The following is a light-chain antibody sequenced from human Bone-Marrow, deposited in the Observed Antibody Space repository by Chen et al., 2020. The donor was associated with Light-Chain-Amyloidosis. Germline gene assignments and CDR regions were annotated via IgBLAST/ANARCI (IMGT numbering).Light chain of an antibody. J-gene: IGKJ4*01. Sequence: DVQLTQSPSSLSASVGDRVTITCQASQDITNYLNLYQQKPWRAPKLLIFDSSIMAGGVPSRFSGSGSGSAFSLTISSLEPEDVATYFCQQYDKLPLTFGGGTKVEIK. V-gene: IGKV1-33*01. CDR3: QQYDKLPLT. CDR2: DSS. CDR1: QDITNY.